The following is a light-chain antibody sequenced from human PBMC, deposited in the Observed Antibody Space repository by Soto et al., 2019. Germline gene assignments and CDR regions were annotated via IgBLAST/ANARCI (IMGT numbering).Light chain of an antibody. CDR1: QSVSSN. V-gene: IGKV3D-15*01. CDR2: GAS. J-gene: IGKJ1*01. CDR3: QQYNNWPPTWT. Sequence: DIVMTQSPATLSVSPWERATLSCRASQSVSSNLAWYQQKPGQAPRLLIYGASSRATGIPDRFSGSGSGTEFTLTISSLQSEDFAVYYCQQYNNWPPTWTFGQGTKVDIK.